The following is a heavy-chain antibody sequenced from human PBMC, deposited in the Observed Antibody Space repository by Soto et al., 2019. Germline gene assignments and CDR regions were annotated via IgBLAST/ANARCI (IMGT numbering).Heavy chain of an antibody. V-gene: IGHV3-74*01. J-gene: IGHJ4*02. Sequence: GGSLRLSCAASGFTFSSYWMHWVRQAPGKGLVWVSRINSDGSSTSYADSVKGRFTISRDNAKNRLYLQMNSLRAEDTAVYYCARVGHYGSVSYYLAWDGPDYWGQGTLVTVSS. CDR1: GFTFSSYW. CDR2: INSDGSST. D-gene: IGHD3-10*01. CDR3: ARVGHYGSVSYYLAWDGPDY.